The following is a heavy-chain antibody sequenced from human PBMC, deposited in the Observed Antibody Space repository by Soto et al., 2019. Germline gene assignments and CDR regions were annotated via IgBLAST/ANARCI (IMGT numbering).Heavy chain of an antibody. CDR1: GGSFSDYY. CDR2: INHSGST. J-gene: IGHJ6*02. V-gene: IGHV4-34*01. CDR3: ARVANFYYYYYGMDV. Sequence: SETLSLTCAVYGGSFSDYYWTWIRQPPGKELEWIGEINHSGSTNYDPSLKSRVTISLDTSKNQFSLKLSSVTAADTAVYYCARVANFYYYYYGMDVWGQGTTVTVSS.